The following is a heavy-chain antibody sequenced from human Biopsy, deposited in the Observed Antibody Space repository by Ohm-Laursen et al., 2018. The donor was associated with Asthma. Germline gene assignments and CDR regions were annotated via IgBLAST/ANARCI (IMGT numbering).Heavy chain of an antibody. V-gene: IGHV1-69*13. CDR3: ARGYSGSDRIVYYYSGLEV. D-gene: IGHD5-12*01. Sequence: EASVKVSCKSSGDSFSNYAISWVRQAPGQGLEWMGGLIPVLGTPDHAQMFEGRVTMTADESTSTAYMELSSLSSEDTAVYYCARGYSGSDRIVYYYSGLEVWGQGTTVTVSS. CDR2: LIPVLGTP. CDR1: GDSFSNYA. J-gene: IGHJ6*02.